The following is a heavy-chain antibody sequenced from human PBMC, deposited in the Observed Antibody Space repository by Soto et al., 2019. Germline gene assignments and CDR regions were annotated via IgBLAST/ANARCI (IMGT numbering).Heavy chain of an antibody. V-gene: IGHV5-51*01. CDR1: GFTFSSHW. J-gene: IGHJ5*02. Sequence: GESLKISCKGSGFTFSSHWIGWVRQMPGKGLEWMGIIYPGDSNTRYSPSFRGQVTISADKSINTAYLQLSGLRASDTAMYYCARVASYRTSGSYLFWFDPWGQGTLVTVSS. D-gene: IGHD3-10*01. CDR2: IYPGDSNT. CDR3: ARVASYRTSGSYLFWFDP.